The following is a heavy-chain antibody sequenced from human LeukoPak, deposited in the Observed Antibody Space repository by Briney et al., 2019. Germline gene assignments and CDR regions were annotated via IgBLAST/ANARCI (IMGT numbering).Heavy chain of an antibody. D-gene: IGHD1-26*01. Sequence: PSQTLSLTCTVSGGSISSGSYYWSWIRQPPGKGLEWIGYIYYSGSTNYNPSLKSRVTISVDTSKNQFSLKLSSVTAADTAVYYCAREREIEQDAFDIWGQGTMVTVSS. CDR2: IYYSGST. CDR3: AREREIEQDAFDI. CDR1: GGSISSGSYY. J-gene: IGHJ3*02. V-gene: IGHV4-61*01.